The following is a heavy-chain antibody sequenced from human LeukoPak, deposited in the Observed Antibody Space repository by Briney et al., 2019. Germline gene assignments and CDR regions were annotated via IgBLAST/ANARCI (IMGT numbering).Heavy chain of an antibody. CDR3: ARGVVVPAAIRWFDP. Sequence: PSETLTLTCTVSGGSISSSSYYWRWIRQLPGKGLEWIGSIYYSGSTYYNPSLKSRVTISVDTSKNQFSLKLSSVTAADTAVYYCARGVVVPAAIRWFDPWGQGTLVTVSS. CDR2: IYYSGST. D-gene: IGHD2-2*01. V-gene: IGHV4-39*07. J-gene: IGHJ5*02. CDR1: GGSISSSSYY.